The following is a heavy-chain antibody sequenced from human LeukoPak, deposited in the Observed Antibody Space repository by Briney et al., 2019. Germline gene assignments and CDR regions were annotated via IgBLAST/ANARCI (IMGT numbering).Heavy chain of an antibody. CDR2: INPSGGST. V-gene: IGHV1-46*01. D-gene: IGHD4-17*01. J-gene: IGHJ4*02. CDR1: GYTFTSYY. CDR3: AKEEGHYVSYLDH. Sequence: GASVKVSCKASGYTFTSYYMHWVRQAPGQGLEWMGIINPSGGSTSYAQKFQGRVTMTRDTSTSTVYMELSSLRSEDTAVYYCAKEEGHYVSYLDHWGQGTLVTVSS.